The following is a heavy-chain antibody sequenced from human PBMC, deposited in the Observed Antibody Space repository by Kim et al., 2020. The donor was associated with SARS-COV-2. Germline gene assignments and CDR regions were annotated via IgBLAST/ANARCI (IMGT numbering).Heavy chain of an antibody. Sequence: ADSVKGRFTISRDNAKNSLFLQMNSLRAEDTAVYYCARDPSRYYGSGTSDYWGQGTLVTVSS. V-gene: IGHV3-21*01. CDR3: ARDPSRYYGSGTSDY. D-gene: IGHD3-10*01. J-gene: IGHJ4*02.